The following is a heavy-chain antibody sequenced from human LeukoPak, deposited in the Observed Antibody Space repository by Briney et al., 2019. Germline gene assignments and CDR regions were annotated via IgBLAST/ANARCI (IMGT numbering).Heavy chain of an antibody. D-gene: IGHD3-16*01. Sequence: QPGGSLRLSCAASGFTFSSYWMNRARQAPGKGLEWVASINHNGNVNYYVDSVKGRFTISRDNAKNSLYLQMSNLGAEDTAVYFCARGGGLDVWGQGATVTVSS. V-gene: IGHV3-7*03. J-gene: IGHJ6*02. CDR3: ARGGGLDV. CDR2: INHNGNVN. CDR1: GFTFSSYW.